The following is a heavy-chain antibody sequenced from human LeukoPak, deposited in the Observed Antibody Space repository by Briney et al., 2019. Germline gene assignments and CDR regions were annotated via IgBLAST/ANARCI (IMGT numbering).Heavy chain of an antibody. Sequence: ASETLSLTCAVSGYSISSGYFWVWIRQPPGKGLEWIGSIYYRGDTYYNPSLQSRITISVDTSKNQFSLKLSSVAASDTAVYYCAREIRFLEWLAPDTSMDVWGKGTTVTVSS. V-gene: IGHV4-38-2*02. CDR2: IYYRGDT. CDR1: GYSISSGYF. D-gene: IGHD3-3*01. CDR3: AREIRFLEWLAPDTSMDV. J-gene: IGHJ6*03.